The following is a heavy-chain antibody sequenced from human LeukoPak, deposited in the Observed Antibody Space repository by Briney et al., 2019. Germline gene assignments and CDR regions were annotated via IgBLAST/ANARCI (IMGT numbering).Heavy chain of an antibody. D-gene: IGHD5-12*01. Sequence: GGSLRLSCAASGFTFSSFAMTWVRQAPGKGLEWVSTISGSGATTYYADSVKGRFTISRDNSENTLYLQMNSLRAEDTAVYYCAREVANFDCWGQGTLVTVSS. CDR3: AREVANFDC. CDR1: GFTFSSFA. V-gene: IGHV3-23*01. CDR2: ISGSGATT. J-gene: IGHJ4*02.